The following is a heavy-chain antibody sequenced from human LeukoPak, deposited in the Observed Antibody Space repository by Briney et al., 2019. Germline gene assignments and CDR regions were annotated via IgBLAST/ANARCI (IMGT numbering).Heavy chain of an antibody. V-gene: IGHV1-24*01. CDR1: GYTLTELS. D-gene: IGHD6-13*01. CDR2: FDPEDGET. J-gene: IGHJ6*02. Sequence: ASVKVSCKVSGYTLTELSMHWVRQAPGKRLEWMGGFDPEDGETIYAQKFQGRVTMTEDTSTGTAYMELSSLRSEDTAVYYCATIGLRCSWYELTYYYYGMDVWGQGTTVTVSS. CDR3: ATIGLRCSWYELTYYYYGMDV.